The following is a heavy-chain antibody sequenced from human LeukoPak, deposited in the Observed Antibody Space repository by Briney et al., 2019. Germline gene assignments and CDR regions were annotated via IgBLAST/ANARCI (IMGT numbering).Heavy chain of an antibody. CDR1: GYSFTSYW. V-gene: IGHV5-10-1*01. J-gene: IGHJ6*02. Sequence: GESLKISCKGSGYSFTSYWISWVRQMPGKGLEWMGRIDPSDSYTNYSPSFQGHVTISADKSISTAYLQWSSLKASDTAMYYCARHQKQLPPYYYYGMDVWGQGTTVTVSS. CDR2: IDPSDSYT. D-gene: IGHD6-13*01. CDR3: ARHQKQLPPYYYYGMDV.